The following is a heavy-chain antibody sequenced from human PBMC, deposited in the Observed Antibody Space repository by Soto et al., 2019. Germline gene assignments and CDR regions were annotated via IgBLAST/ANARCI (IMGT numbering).Heavy chain of an antibody. V-gene: IGHV4-34*01. CDR2: INHSGST. CDR3: ARSENYDFCSGFFV. Sequence: QVQLQQWGAGLLKPSETLSLTCAVYGGSFSGYYWSWIRQPPGKGLEWIGEINHSGSTNYNPSLKSRVTISVDTSKNQFSLKLSSVTAADTAVYYCARSENYDFCSGFFVWGQGTLVTVSS. CDR1: GGSFSGYY. D-gene: IGHD3-3*01. J-gene: IGHJ4*02.